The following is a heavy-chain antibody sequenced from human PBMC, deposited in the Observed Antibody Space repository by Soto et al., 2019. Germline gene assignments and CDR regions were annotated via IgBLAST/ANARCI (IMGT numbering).Heavy chain of an antibody. J-gene: IGHJ4*02. CDR1: GFTFSSYH. D-gene: IGHD3-10*01. V-gene: IGHV3-21*01. CDR3: ARDPSGSGPDFDY. Sequence: GGSLRLSCAASGFTFSSYHMNWVRQAPGKGLEWVLSITSSGVYYRDSVKGRFTISGDNAKNSLYLQMNSLRAEDTAVYYCARDPSGSGPDFDYWGQGILVTVSS. CDR2: ITSSGV.